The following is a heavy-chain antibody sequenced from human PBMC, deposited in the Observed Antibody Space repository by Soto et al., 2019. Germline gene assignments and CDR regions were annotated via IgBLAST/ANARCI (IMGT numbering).Heavy chain of an antibody. V-gene: IGHV4-34*01. CDR1: GGSFSGYY. Sequence: SETLSLTCAVYGGSFSGYYWSWIRQPPGKGLEWIGEINHSGSTNYNPSLKSRVNISVDTSKNQFSLKLSSVTAADTAVYYCARGPTRSEINWFDPWGQGTLVT. J-gene: IGHJ5*02. CDR2: INHSGST. CDR3: ARGPTRSEINWFDP.